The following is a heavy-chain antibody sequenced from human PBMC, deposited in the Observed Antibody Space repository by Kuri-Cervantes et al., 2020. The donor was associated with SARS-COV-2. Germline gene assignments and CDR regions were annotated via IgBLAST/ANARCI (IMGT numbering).Heavy chain of an antibody. CDR2: ISSSRSYI. Sequence: GESLKISCAASGFTFSSYAMSWVRQAPGKGLEWVSAISSSRSYIYYADSVKGRFTISRDNAKNSLYLQMNSLRAEDTAVYYCATAQKWELLTRFDYWGQGTLVTVSS. D-gene: IGHD1-26*01. CDR3: ATAQKWELLTRFDY. CDR1: GFTFSSYA. V-gene: IGHV3-21*04. J-gene: IGHJ4*02.